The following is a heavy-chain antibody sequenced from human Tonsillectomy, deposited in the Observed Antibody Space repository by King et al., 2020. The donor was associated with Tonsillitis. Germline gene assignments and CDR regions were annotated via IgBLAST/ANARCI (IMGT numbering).Heavy chain of an antibody. Sequence: VQLVESGGGVVQPGRSLRLSCAASGFTFSNYAMHWVRQAPGKGLEWVAVISYDGTNKYYADSVKGRFTISRDNSKNTLYLQMNSLRTEDTAVYYCARVPGSSSSPHYLDYWGQGTLVTVSS. J-gene: IGHJ4*02. V-gene: IGHV3-30-3*01. D-gene: IGHD6-6*01. CDR1: GFTFSNYA. CDR2: ISYDGTNK. CDR3: ARVPGSSSSPHYLDY.